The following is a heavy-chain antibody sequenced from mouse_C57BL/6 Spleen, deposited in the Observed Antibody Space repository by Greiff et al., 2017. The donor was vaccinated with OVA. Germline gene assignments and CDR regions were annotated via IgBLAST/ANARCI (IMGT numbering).Heavy chain of an antibody. Sequence: EVQLVESGGGLVKPGGSLKHSCAASGFTFSSYAMSWVRQTPEKRLEWVATISDGGSYTYYPDNVKGRFTISRDNAKNNLYLQMSHLKSEDTAMYYCARDDYSNYYFDYWGQGTTLTVSS. CDR1: GFTFSSYA. V-gene: IGHV5-4*01. D-gene: IGHD2-5*01. J-gene: IGHJ2*01. CDR2: ISDGGSYT. CDR3: ARDDYSNYYFDY.